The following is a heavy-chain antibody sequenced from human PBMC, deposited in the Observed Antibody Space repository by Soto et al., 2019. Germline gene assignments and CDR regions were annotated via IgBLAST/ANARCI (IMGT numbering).Heavy chain of an antibody. D-gene: IGHD2-2*01. CDR2: INLNSGGT. J-gene: IGHJ6*02. Sequence: ASVKVSCKASGYTFTDYYLHWVRQAPGQGLEWIGWINLNSGGTQYAQNFQGWVTMTRDTSISTAYMEVSRLKSDDAAVYYCARDSVGAIVVIPAAYGMDVWGQRPTVTVSS. CDR3: ARDSVGAIVVIPAAYGMDV. V-gene: IGHV1-2*04. CDR1: GYTFTDYY.